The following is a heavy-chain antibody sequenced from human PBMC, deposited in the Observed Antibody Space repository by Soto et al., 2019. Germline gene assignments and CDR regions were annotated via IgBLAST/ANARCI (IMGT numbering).Heavy chain of an antibody. J-gene: IGHJ4*02. CDR1: GFTFSNYA. CDR3: AKVVGHPPWELVLSYFEC. D-gene: IGHD1-26*01. CDR2: ISGTGHTT. Sequence: EVQLLETGGGLVQPGWSLRLSCTDSGFTFSNYAMSWVLQAPGNGLEWVSAISGTGHTTYYADSVKSRFTISRDKSKNTQYLQMNSLRAEDTAVYYWAKVVGHPPWELVLSYFECWGEGTLVTVSP. V-gene: IGHV3-23*01.